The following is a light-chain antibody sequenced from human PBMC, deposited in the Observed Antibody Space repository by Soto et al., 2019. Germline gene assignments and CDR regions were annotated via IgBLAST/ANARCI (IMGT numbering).Light chain of an antibody. CDR1: QSISSN. CDR3: QQYNTWSSIT. V-gene: IGKV3-15*01. CDR2: GTS. Sequence: EIVMTQSPATLSVSPGERVTLSCRASQSISSNLAWYQQKPGQAPSLLMYGTSTRATDIPARFSGSGSGTEFSLTFSSLQSEDFAVYYCQQYNTWSSITFGQGTRLEIK. J-gene: IGKJ5*01.